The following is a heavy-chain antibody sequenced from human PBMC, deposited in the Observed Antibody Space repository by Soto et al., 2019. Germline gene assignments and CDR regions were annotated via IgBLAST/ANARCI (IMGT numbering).Heavy chain of an antibody. CDR3: AREGSYSAYNFAHGIQLWSFDF. J-gene: IGHJ4*02. Sequence: SETLSLTCIVSVGSINSFYWSWVRQPAGKGLDWIGRIFSSGSTSFNPSLESRVAMSVDTSKNHFSLNLSSVTAADMAVYYCAREGSYSAYNFAHGIQLWSFDFWGQGAMVTVSS. D-gene: IGHD5-12*01. CDR1: VGSINSFY. CDR2: IFSSGST. V-gene: IGHV4-4*07.